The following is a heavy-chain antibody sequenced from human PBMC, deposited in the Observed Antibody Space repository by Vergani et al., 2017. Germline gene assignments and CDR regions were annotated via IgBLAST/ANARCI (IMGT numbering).Heavy chain of an antibody. CDR1: GYTFTGYY. J-gene: IGHJ4*02. V-gene: IGHV1-2*02. D-gene: IGHD3-10*01. CDR2: INPNSGGT. CDR3: ARNYYYGSGSYSSFDY. Sequence: QVQLVQSGAEVKKPGASLKVSCKASGYTFTGYYMHWLRQAPGQGLEWMGWINPNSGGTNYAQKFQGRVTMTRDTSISTAYMELSRLRSDDTAVYYCARNYYYGSGSYSSFDYWGQGTLVTVSS.